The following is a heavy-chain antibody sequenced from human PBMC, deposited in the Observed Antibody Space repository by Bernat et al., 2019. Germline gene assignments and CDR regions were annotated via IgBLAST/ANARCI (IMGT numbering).Heavy chain of an antibody. Sequence: QVQLVESGGGVVQPGRSLRLSCAASGFTFSSYAMHWVRQAPGKGLEWVAVISYDGSNKYYADSVKGRFTISRDNSKNTLYLQMNSLRAEDTAVYYCAKGTSHFDYWGQGTLVTVSS. D-gene: IGHD2-2*01. CDR3: AKGTSHFDY. CDR2: ISYDGSNK. CDR1: GFTFSSYA. J-gene: IGHJ4*02. V-gene: IGHV3-30-3*01.